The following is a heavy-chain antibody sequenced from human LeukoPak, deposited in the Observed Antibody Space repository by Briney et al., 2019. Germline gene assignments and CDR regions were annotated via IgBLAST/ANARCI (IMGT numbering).Heavy chain of an antibody. V-gene: IGHV3-13*01. CDR3: AGAGSETQWRAFDF. CDR2: IGTAGDT. J-gene: IGHJ4*02. Sequence: GGSLRLSCAASGFTFSRYDMHWVRQATGKGLEWVSGIGTAGDTYYAGSVKGRFTISRENAKNSLYLQMNSLIAGDRAVYYCAGAGSETQWRAFDFWGQGALVTVFS. D-gene: IGHD6-19*01. CDR1: GFTFSRYD.